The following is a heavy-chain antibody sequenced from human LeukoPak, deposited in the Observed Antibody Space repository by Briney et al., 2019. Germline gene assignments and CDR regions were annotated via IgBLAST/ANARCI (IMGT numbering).Heavy chain of an antibody. CDR1: GYTFTSYA. V-gene: IGHV1-69*13. CDR2: IIPIFGTA. J-gene: IGHJ4*02. CDR3: ARDHRDVIAAALDY. Sequence: ASVKVSCKASGYTFTSYAISWVRQAPGQGLEWMGGIIPIFGTANYAQKFQGRVTITADESTSTAYMELRTLRSDDTAVYYCARDHRDVIAAALDYWGQGTLVTVSS. D-gene: IGHD6-13*01.